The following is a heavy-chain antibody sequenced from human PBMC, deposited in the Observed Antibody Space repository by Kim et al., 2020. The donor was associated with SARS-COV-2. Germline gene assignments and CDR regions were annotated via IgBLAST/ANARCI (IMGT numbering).Heavy chain of an antibody. CDR2: TYYTGST. D-gene: IGHD3-9*01. J-gene: IGHJ6*02. CDR1: GGSISSPDYQ. V-gene: IGHV4-30-4*01. CDR3: ARQLRYFDWLSGRHSYGMDV. Sequence: SETLSLTCTVSGGSISSPDYQWSWIRQPPGKGLEWIGYTYYTGSTSYNPSLKSRLTMSVDTSNNQFSLKLTSLAAADTAIYYCARQLRYFDWLSGRHSYGMDVWGQGTTVTVSS.